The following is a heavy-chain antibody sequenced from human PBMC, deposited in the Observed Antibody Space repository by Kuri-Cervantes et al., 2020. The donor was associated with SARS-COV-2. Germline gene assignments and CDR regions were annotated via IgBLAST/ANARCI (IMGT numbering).Heavy chain of an antibody. CDR1: GFTFSSYE. V-gene: IGHV3-48*03. Sequence: GESLKISCAASGFTFSSYEMNWVRQAPGKGLEWVSYISSSGSTIYYADSVKGRFTISRDNAKNTLYLQMNSLRAEDTAVYYCAKDMYYDSSGFYDAFDIWGQGTMVTVSS. J-gene: IGHJ3*02. D-gene: IGHD3-22*01. CDR3: AKDMYYDSSGFYDAFDI. CDR2: ISSSGSTI.